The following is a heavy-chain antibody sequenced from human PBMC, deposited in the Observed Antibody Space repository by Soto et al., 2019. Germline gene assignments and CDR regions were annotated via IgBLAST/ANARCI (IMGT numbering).Heavy chain of an antibody. Sequence: QVQLQESGPGLVKPSETLSLTCTVSGGSVSGYYWSWIRQPAGKGLEWIGRIYSSGTTSYYNPSLKSRVTMSVDTSRNQFSLKPSSVTAADTAVFYCARESQGVGPAAPPFDFWGQGTLVTVSS. D-gene: IGHD2-2*01. CDR3: ARESQGVGPAAPPFDF. J-gene: IGHJ4*02. CDR1: GGSVSGYY. V-gene: IGHV4-4*07. CDR2: IYSSGTTS.